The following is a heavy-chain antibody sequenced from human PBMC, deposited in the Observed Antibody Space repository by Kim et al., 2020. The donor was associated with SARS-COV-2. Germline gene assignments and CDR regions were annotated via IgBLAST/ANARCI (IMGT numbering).Heavy chain of an antibody. CDR3: ARGPRYYDSSGYYPDY. CDR1: GGSFSGYY. Sequence: SETLSLTCAVYGGSFSGYYWSWIRQPPGKGLEWIGEINHSGSTNYNPSLKSRVTISVDTSKNQFSLKLSSVTAADMAVYYCARGPRYYDSSGYYPDYWGQGTLVTVSS. J-gene: IGHJ4*02. D-gene: IGHD3-22*01. CDR2: INHSGST. V-gene: IGHV4-34*01.